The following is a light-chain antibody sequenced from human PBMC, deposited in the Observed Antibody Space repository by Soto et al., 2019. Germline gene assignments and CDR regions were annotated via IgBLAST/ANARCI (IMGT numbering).Light chain of an antibody. V-gene: IGLV1-51*01. J-gene: IGLJ2*01. CDR3: QTWDSSLIAGV. CDR2: DNN. Sequence: QSVLTQPPSVSAAPGQKVTISCSGSSSNIGNNFVSWYQHLPGPAPKLLIYDNNKRPSVIPDRFSGTKSGTSATLGITGLQTGDEAHYYCQTWDSSLIAGVFGGGTKLTVL. CDR1: SSNIGNNF.